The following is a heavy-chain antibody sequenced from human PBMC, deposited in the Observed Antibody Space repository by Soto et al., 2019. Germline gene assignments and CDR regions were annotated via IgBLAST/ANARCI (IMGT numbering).Heavy chain of an antibody. J-gene: IGHJ4*02. Sequence: SETLSLTCTVSGGSISSYYWSWIRQPPGKGLERIGYIYYSGSTNYNPSLKSRVTISVDTSKNQFSLKLRSVTAADTAVDYCAGVGDYGDFGYGGLVNRITVSS. CDR1: GGSISSYY. CDR3: AGVGDYGDFGY. V-gene: IGHV4-59*01. D-gene: IGHD4-17*01. CDR2: IYYSGST.